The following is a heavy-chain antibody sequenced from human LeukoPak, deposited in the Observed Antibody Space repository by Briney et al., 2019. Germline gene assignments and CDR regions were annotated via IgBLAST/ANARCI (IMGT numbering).Heavy chain of an antibody. CDR3: ARDLMADDFDY. CDR2: INPSGGST. V-gene: IGHV1-46*01. J-gene: IGHJ4*02. Sequence: ASVKVSCKASGYTFTSYYMHWVRQAPGQGLEWMGVINPSGGSTNYAQKFQGRVTMTRDTSTSTVYMELSSLRSEDTAVYYCARDLMADDFDYWGRGTLVTVSS. D-gene: IGHD5-24*01. CDR1: GYTFTSYY.